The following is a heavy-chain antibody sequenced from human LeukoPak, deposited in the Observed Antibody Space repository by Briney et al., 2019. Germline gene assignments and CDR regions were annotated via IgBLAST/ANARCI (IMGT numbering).Heavy chain of an antibody. CDR3: AKDRGITGTTYDAFDI. Sequence: GGSLRLSCAASGFAFTDYYMSWIRQAPGKGLEWVSAISGSGGSTYYADSVKGRFTISRDNSKNTLYLQMNSLRAEDTAVYYCAKDRGITGTTYDAFDIWGQGTMVTVSS. CDR2: ISGSGGST. CDR1: GFAFTDYY. V-gene: IGHV3-23*01. D-gene: IGHD1-20*01. J-gene: IGHJ3*02.